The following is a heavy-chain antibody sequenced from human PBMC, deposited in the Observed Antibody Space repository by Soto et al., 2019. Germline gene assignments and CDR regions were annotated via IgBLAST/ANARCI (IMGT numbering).Heavy chain of an antibody. V-gene: IGHV4-39*01. CDR3: ARQLSGNSSSVPYPYFDL. D-gene: IGHD6-13*01. CDR2: IYYSGST. Sequence: SETLSLTCTASSDSISSSSYYWGWIRQPPGKGLEWIGSIYYSGSTYYNPSLKSRVTMSVDTSKNQFSLKLSSVTAADAAVYYCARQLSGNSSSVPYPYFDLWGRGTLVTVSS. CDR1: SDSISSSSYY. J-gene: IGHJ2*01.